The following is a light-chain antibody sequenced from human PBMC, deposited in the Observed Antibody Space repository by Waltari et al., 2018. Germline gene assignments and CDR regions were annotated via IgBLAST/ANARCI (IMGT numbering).Light chain of an antibody. Sequence: DLQMTQSPSSLSASVGDRLTSTCQTSEDINNYLNWYQQKPGKAPKLLIYDASNLKTGVPSRFSGSGSGTHFTLTISSLQPEDIATYYCQRYDYLPTFGPGTKVDLK. J-gene: IGKJ3*01. V-gene: IGKV1-33*01. CDR1: EDINNY. CDR3: QRYDYLPT. CDR2: DAS.